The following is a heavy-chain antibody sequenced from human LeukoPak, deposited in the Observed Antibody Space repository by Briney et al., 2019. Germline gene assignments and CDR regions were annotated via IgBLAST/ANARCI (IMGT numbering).Heavy chain of an antibody. J-gene: IGHJ4*02. V-gene: IGHV3-20*01. D-gene: IGHD3-10*01. CDR3: ARGFRWFGELFFDY. Sequence: GGSLRLSCAASGFTFDDYGISWVRQAPGKGLEWVSGINWNGGSTGYADSVKGRFTISRDNAKNSLYLQMNSLRAEDTALYHCARGFRWFGELFFDYWGQGTLVTVSS. CDR2: INWNGGST. CDR1: GFTFDDYG.